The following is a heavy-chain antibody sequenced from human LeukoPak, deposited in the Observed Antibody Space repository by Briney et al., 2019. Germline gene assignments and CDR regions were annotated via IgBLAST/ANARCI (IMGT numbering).Heavy chain of an antibody. Sequence: GGSLRLSCAASGFTFSSYGMHWVRQAPGKGLEWVAFIRYDGSNKYYADSVKGRFTISRDNSKNTLYQQMNSLRAEDTAVYYCAKDRGSGSYSDYWGQGTLVTVSS. CDR3: AKDRGSGSYSDY. V-gene: IGHV3-30*02. D-gene: IGHD1-26*01. J-gene: IGHJ4*02. CDR1: GFTFSSYG. CDR2: IRYDGSNK.